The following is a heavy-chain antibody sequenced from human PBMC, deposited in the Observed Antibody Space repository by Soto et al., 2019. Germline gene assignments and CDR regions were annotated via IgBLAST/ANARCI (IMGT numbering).Heavy chain of an antibody. CDR1: GFTFSDYY. CDR3: ARDGTEYYGEYYDY. CDR2: IGTRGNTK. D-gene: IGHD4-17*01. J-gene: IGHJ4*02. Sequence: GGSLRLSYATSGFTFSDYYMSWIRQAPGKGLEWVSYIGTRGNTKYYADSVRGRFTISRDNAKNSLYLQMNSLRADDTAVYYCARDGTEYYGEYYDYWGQGIPVTVSS. V-gene: IGHV3-11*01.